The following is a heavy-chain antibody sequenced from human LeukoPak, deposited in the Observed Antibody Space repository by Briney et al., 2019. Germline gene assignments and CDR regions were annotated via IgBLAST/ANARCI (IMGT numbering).Heavy chain of an antibody. CDR2: IRYDGSSK. CDR1: GFTFSSYG. J-gene: IGHJ4*02. V-gene: IGHV3-30*02. Sequence: PGGSLRLSCAASGFTFSSYGMHWVRQAPGKGLEWVAFIRYDGSSKYYADSVKGRFTISRDNSKDTLYLQMNSLRAEDTAVYYCAKDGYRTYYYGSGSYYNIDYWGQGTLVTVSS. D-gene: IGHD3-10*01. CDR3: AKDGYRTYYYGSGSYYNIDY.